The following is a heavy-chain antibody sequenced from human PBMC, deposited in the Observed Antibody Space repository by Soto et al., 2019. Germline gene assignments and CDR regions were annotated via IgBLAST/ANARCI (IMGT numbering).Heavy chain of an antibody. V-gene: IGHV3-23*01. CDR2: ISSSGGGT. CDR3: AKVKPQHYDRSGPPAW. CDR1: GFTFSSYA. D-gene: IGHD6-25*01. J-gene: IGHJ4*02. Sequence: EVQLLESGGGLVQPGGSLRLSCAAPGFTFSSYALSWVRQAPGKGLEWISVISSSGGGTYYADSVKGRFTISRDDSKNTLYLQMNSLRAEDTAEYYGAKVKPQHYDRSGPPAWWGQGTLVTVSS.